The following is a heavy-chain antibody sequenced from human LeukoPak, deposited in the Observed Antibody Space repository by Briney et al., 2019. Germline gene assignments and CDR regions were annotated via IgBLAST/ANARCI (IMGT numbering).Heavy chain of an antibody. D-gene: IGHD3-9*01. CDR3: ARERLRYFDWSLPFDY. CDR2: TYYRSKWYN. J-gene: IGHJ4*02. CDR1: GDSLSSNSAA. V-gene: IGHV6-1*01. Sequence: SHTLSLTCAICGDSLSSNSAAWNWIRQSPSRGLEWLGRTYYRSKWYNDYAVSVKSRITINPDTSKNQFSLQLNSVTPEDTAVYYCARERLRYFDWSLPFDYWGQGTLVTVSS.